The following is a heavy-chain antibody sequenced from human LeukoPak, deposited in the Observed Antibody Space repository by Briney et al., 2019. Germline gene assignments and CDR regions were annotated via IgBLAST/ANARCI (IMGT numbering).Heavy chain of an antibody. D-gene: IGHD2-15*01. V-gene: IGHV3-74*01. Sequence: GSLRLSCGASGFTFSTSWVYLVRQAPGEGLVCVSRINSDGSRTTYADSVRGRFAISRDNAKNTLSLQMNSLRAEDTAVYYCAKDLWGAAADWGQGSVVTVSS. CDR1: GFTFSTSW. CDR3: AKDLWGAAAD. CDR2: INSDGSRT. J-gene: IGHJ4*02.